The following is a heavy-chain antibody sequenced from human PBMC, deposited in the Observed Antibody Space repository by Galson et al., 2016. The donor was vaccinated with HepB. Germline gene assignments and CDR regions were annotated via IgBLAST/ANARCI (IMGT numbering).Heavy chain of an antibody. J-gene: IGHJ3*01. Sequence: LSLTCTVSGGSVSSDGYYWSWIRQPPGKGLGWIAYIYYSGSTNQNPSLKSRVTISVDTSKNQFSLQLRSVTAADTAVYYCARDRGSAAGFDYWGQGTMVTVSS. CDR2: IYYSGST. CDR3: ARDRGSAAGFDY. D-gene: IGHD6-13*01. V-gene: IGHV4-61*08. CDR1: GGSVSSDGYY.